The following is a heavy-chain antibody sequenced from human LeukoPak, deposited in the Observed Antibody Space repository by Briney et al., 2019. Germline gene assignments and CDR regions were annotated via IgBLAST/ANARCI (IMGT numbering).Heavy chain of an antibody. J-gene: IGHJ6*04. D-gene: IGHD1-26*01. Sequence: PGGSLRLSCAASGFTFSSYSMNWVRQAPGKGLEWVSYISSSSSTIHYADSVTGRFTISRDNAKNSVYLQMNSLRVEDTAVYYCARDSGTYGYYMDVWGKGTTVTVSS. CDR3: ARDSGTYGYYMDV. CDR2: ISSSSSTI. V-gene: IGHV3-48*01. CDR1: GFTFSSYS.